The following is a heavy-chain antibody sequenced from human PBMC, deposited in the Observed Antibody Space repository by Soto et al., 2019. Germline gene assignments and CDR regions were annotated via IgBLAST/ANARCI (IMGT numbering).Heavy chain of an antibody. J-gene: IGHJ4*02. CDR2: ISYDGSNK. V-gene: IGHV3-30-3*01. Sequence: PGGSLRLSCAASGFTFSSYAMHWVRQAPGKGLEWVAVISYDGSNKYYADSVKGRFTVSRDNSKNTLYLQMNSLRAEDTAVYYCASRGWFGELLSLFDYWGQG. CDR3: ASRGWFGELLSLFDY. D-gene: IGHD3-10*01. CDR1: GFTFSSYA.